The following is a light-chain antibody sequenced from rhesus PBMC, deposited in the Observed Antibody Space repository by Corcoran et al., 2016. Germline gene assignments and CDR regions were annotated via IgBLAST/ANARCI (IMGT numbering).Light chain of an antibody. J-gene: IGKJ3*01. CDR1: QGISKY. Sequence: DIQMTQSPSSLSASVGDTVTITCQASQGISKYLAWYQRKPGRAPKFLIYDASTLQSGVPSRVSGSGSGTVLSLPISSLQPDDFATYYYQQHNSYPFTFGPGTKLDI. CDR3: QQHNSYPFT. CDR2: DAS. V-gene: IGKV1-25*01.